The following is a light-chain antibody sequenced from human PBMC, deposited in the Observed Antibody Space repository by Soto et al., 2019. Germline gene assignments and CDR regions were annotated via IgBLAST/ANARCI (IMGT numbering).Light chain of an antibody. J-gene: IGKJ5*01. CDR2: GAS. V-gene: IGKV3-15*01. CDR3: QQYGGSPRIT. Sequence: EIVMTQSPATLSVSPGERATLSCRASQSVSSNLAWYQQKPGQAPRLLIYGASTRATGIPARFSGSGSGTDFTLIINRLEPEDVAIYYCQQYGGSPRITCGQGTRREIK. CDR1: QSVSSN.